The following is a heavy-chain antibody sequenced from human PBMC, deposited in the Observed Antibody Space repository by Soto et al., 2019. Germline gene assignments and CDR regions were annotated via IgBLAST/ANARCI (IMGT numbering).Heavy chain of an antibody. CDR2: ISYDGSIK. D-gene: IGHD1-26*01. CDR3: ARVGWVGATPQVYYFDY. V-gene: IGHV3-30*03. J-gene: IGHJ4*02. CDR1: GFTFSSYG. Sequence: QVQLLESGGGVVQAGRSLRLSCAASGFTFSSYGMHWVRQAPGKGLEWVAIISYDGSIKYFADSVKGRFTISRDNSQNMLYLQMNSLRAEDTAVYYCARVGWVGATPQVYYFDYWGQGTLVTVSS.